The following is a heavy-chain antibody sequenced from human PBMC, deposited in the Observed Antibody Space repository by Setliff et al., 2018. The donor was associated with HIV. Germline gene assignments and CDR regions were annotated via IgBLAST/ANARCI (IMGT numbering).Heavy chain of an antibody. J-gene: IGHJ4*01. D-gene: IGHD2-15*01. CDR3: ARRILRSAFDF. CDR1: GGSFSTYY. V-gene: IGHV4-34*01. CDR2: VNHGGGT. Sequence: PSETLSLTCAVYGGSFSTYYWSWIRQSPGKRLEWLGEVNHGGGTNYNPSLKRRLIISSDASKNQFSLRLRSVTAADTAVYFCARRILRSAFDFWGHGTLVTV.